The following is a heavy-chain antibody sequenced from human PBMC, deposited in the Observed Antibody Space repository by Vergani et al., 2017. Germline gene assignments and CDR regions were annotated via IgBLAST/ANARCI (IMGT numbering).Heavy chain of an antibody. Sequence: VQLVESGGGLVKPGGSLRLSCAASGFTFSSYAMSWVRQAPGKGLEWVSAISGSGGSTYYADSVKGRFTISRDNSKNTLYLQMNSLRAEDTAVYYCAKLQGGTLLSYYYYYGMDVWGQGTTVTVSS. D-gene: IGHD2-15*01. CDR2: ISGSGGST. J-gene: IGHJ6*02. V-gene: IGHV3-23*04. CDR1: GFTFSSYA. CDR3: AKLQGGTLLSYYYYYGMDV.